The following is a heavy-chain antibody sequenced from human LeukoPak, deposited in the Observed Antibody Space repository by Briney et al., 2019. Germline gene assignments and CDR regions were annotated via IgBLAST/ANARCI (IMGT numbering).Heavy chain of an antibody. J-gene: IGHJ3*02. Sequence: SETLSLTCTVSGGSISSYYWSWIRQPPGKGLEWIGYIYYSGSTNYNPSLKSRVTISVDTSKNQFSLKLSSVTAADTAVYYCARQDIVATIIEPDAFDIWGQGTMVTVSS. D-gene: IGHD5-12*01. CDR3: ARQDIVATIIEPDAFDI. V-gene: IGHV4-59*08. CDR1: GGSISSYY. CDR2: IYYSGST.